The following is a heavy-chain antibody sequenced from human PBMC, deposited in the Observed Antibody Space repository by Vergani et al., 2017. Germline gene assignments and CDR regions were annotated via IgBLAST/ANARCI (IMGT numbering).Heavy chain of an antibody. CDR1: GFTFSSYA. D-gene: IGHD3-9*01. V-gene: IGHV3-23*01. Sequence: EVQLLESGGGLVQPGGSLRLSCAASGFTFSSYALSWVRQAPGKGLEWVSAISGSGGSTYYADSVKGRFTISRDNSKNTLYLQMNSLRAEDTAVYYCAKGTRYFDWLADFDYWGQGTLVTVSS. CDR2: ISGSGGST. J-gene: IGHJ4*02. CDR3: AKGTRYFDWLADFDY.